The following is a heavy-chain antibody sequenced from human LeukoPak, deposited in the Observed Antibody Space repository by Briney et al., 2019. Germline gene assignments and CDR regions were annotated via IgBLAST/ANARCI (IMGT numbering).Heavy chain of an antibody. D-gene: IGHD6-19*01. V-gene: IGHV3-23*01. CDR2: ISGSGGST. J-gene: IGHJ4*02. CDR1: GFTFSSHA. Sequence: GGSLRLSCAASGFTFSSHAMSWVRQAPGKGLEWVSAISGSGGSTYYADSVKGRFTISRDKSKNTLYLQMNSLRSEDTAVYYCAKGLAVAGHFDYWGQGTLVTVSS. CDR3: AKGLAVAGHFDY.